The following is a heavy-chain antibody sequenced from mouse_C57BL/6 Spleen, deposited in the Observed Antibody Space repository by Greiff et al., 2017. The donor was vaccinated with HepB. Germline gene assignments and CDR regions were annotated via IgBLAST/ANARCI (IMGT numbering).Heavy chain of an antibody. CDR3: ARPYSYYFDY. CDR2: ISSGSSTI. Sequence: EVMLVESGGGLVKPGGSLKLSCAASGFTFSDYGMHWVRQAPEKGLEWVAYISSGSSTIDYADTVKGRFTISRDNAKNTLFLQMSSLRSEDTAVYYCARPYSYYFDYWGQGTTLTVSS. CDR1: GFTFSDYG. D-gene: IGHD2-10*01. J-gene: IGHJ2*01. V-gene: IGHV5-17*01.